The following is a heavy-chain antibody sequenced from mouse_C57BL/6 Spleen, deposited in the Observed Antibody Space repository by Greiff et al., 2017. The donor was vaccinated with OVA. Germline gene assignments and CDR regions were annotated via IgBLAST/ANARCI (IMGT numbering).Heavy chain of an antibody. CDR1: GYAFSSYW. CDR2: IYPGDGDT. CDR3: ARGGFYYDYFYAMDD. Sequence: QVQLKESGAELVKPGASVKISCKASGYAFSSYWMNWVKQRPGKGLEWIGQIYPGDGDTNYNGKFKGKATLTADKSSSTAYMQLSSLTSEDSAVYFCARGGFYYDYFYAMDDWGQGTSVTVSS. J-gene: IGHJ4*01. D-gene: IGHD2-4*01. V-gene: IGHV1-80*01.